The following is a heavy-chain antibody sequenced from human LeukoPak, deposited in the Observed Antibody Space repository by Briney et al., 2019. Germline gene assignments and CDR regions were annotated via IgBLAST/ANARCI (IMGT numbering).Heavy chain of an antibody. Sequence: PSETLSLTCTVSGGSISSSSYHWGWIRQPPGKGLEWIGSIYYSGSTYYNPSLKSRVTISVDTSKNQFSLKLSSVTAADTAVYYCASSPGVAGTIWGQGTLVTVSS. J-gene: IGHJ4*02. CDR2: IYYSGST. D-gene: IGHD6-19*01. V-gene: IGHV4-39*01. CDR3: ASSPGVAGTI. CDR1: GGSISSSSYH.